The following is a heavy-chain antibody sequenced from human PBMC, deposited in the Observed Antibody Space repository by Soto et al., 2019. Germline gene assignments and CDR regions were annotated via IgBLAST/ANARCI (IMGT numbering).Heavy chain of an antibody. Sequence: QVQLQQWGAGLLKPSETLSLTCAVYGGSFSGYYWSWIRQPPGKGLEWIGEIKHSGSTNYNPSLKSRVTISVGTSKHQFSLKLSSVTAADTAVYYCASGYSGSVNGYWGQGTLVTVSS. CDR2: IKHSGST. D-gene: IGHD5-12*01. CDR3: ASGYSGSVNGY. CDR1: GGSFSGYY. V-gene: IGHV4-34*01. J-gene: IGHJ4*02.